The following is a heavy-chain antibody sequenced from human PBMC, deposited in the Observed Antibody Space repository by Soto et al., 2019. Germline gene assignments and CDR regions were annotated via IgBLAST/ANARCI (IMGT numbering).Heavy chain of an antibody. CDR1: GYTFTSYA. CDR2: INAGNGST. V-gene: IGHV1-3*01. Sequence: ASVKVSCKASGYTFTSYAIHWVRQAPGQRLEWMGWINAGNGSTKYSQKFQGRVIITRDTSAGTAYMELRSLRSEDTAVYYCATPIVAFYWGQGTLVTVSS. J-gene: IGHJ4*02. CDR3: ATPIVAFY. D-gene: IGHD5-12*01.